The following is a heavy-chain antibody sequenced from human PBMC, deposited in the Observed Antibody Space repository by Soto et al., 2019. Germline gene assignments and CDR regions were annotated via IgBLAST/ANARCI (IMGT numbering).Heavy chain of an antibody. CDR2: FDPEDGET. Sequence: ASVKVSCKASGYTFTSYGISWVRQAPGKGLEWMGGFDPEDGETIYAQKFQGRVTMTEDTSTDTAYMELSSLRSEDTAVYYCATGNNYYGMDVWGQGTTVTVSS. CDR1: GYTFTSYG. V-gene: IGHV1-24*01. D-gene: IGHD1-1*01. CDR3: ATGNNYYGMDV. J-gene: IGHJ6*02.